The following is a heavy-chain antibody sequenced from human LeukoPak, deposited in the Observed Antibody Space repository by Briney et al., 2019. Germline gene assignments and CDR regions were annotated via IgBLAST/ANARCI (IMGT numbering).Heavy chain of an antibody. V-gene: IGHV3-30*03. Sequence: PGRSLTLSCAASGFTFSSYGVHWVRQAPGKGLEWVAVISYDGSNKYYADSVKGRFTISRDNSKNTLYLQMNSLRAEDTAVYYCAREMGYNWNYAVSRYLDYWGQGTLVTVSS. CDR2: ISYDGSNK. CDR1: GFTFSSYG. D-gene: IGHD1-7*01. CDR3: AREMGYNWNYAVSRYLDY. J-gene: IGHJ4*02.